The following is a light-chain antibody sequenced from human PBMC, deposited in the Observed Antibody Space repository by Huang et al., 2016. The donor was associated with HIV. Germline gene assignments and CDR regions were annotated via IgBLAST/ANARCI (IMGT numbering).Light chain of an antibody. J-gene: IGKJ3*01. CDR2: GSS. Sequence: EIVLTQSPGTLSLSPGERATLSCRASQSVSSSHLSWYQQKPGPAPRLLMYGSSSRATGIPDRFSGRGSGTDFTRTIRRLEPEDFAVYYCQQYGSSPFTFGPGTKVDIK. CDR3: QQYGSSPFT. CDR1: QSVSSSH. V-gene: IGKV3-20*01.